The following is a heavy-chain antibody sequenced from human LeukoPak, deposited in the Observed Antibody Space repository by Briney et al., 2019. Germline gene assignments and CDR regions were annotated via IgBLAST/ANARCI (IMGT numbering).Heavy chain of an antibody. CDR1: GYTFTGYY. V-gene: IGHV1-2*02. CDR2: INPNSGGT. Sequence: ASVKVSCKASGYTFTGYYMHWVRQAPGQGLDWMGWINPNSGGTNYAQKFQGRVTMTRDTSISTAYMELSRLRSDDTAVYYCARVVRGVIGYMDVWGKGTTVTISS. J-gene: IGHJ6*03. D-gene: IGHD3-10*01. CDR3: ARVVRGVIGYMDV.